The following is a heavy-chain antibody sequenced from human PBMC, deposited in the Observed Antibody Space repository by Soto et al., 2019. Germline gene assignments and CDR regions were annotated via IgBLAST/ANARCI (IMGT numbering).Heavy chain of an antibody. CDR3: AKDGTLYSSGWYLPSDY. Sequence: EVQLLESGGGLVQPGGSLRLSCAASGFTFSSYAMSCVRQAPGKGLEWVSAISGSGGSTYYADSVKGRFTISRDNSKNTLYLQMNSLRAEDTVVYYCAKDGTLYSSGWYLPSDYWGQGTLVTVSS. V-gene: IGHV3-23*01. J-gene: IGHJ4*02. CDR2: ISGSGGST. CDR1: GFTFSSYA. D-gene: IGHD6-19*01.